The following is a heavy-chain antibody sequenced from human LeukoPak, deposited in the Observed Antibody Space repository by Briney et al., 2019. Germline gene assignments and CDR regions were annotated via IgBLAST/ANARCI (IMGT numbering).Heavy chain of an antibody. CDR2: ISGSGGST. D-gene: IGHD5-12*01. Sequence: PGGPLTLSCAASGFTLSSYAMIWLRQAPGRGGVGFSAISGSGGSTYYAASVKGRFTISRDNSKNTLYLQMNSLRAEDTAVYYCAKDDPEGGSGYDWTFDYWGQGTLVTVSS. CDR1: GFTLSSYA. J-gene: IGHJ4*02. V-gene: IGHV3-23*01. CDR3: AKDDPEGGSGYDWTFDY.